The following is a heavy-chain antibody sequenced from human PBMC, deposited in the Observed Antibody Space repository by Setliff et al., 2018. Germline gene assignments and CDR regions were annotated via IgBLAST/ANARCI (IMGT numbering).Heavy chain of an antibody. CDR2: IYYSGST. D-gene: IGHD3-10*01. J-gene: IGHJ3*02. Sequence: PSETLSLTCTVSGGSISSSSYYWGWIRQPPGKGLGWIGSIYYSGSTYYNPSLKSRVTISVDTSKNQFSLKLRSVTAADTAVYYCARHLGGLLWFGELLCASDIWGQGTMVTVSS. CDR3: ARHLGGLLWFGELLCASDI. V-gene: IGHV4-39*01. CDR1: GGSISSSSYY.